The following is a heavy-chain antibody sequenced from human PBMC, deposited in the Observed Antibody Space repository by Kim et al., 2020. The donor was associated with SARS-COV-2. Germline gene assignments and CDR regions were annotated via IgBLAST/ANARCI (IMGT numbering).Heavy chain of an antibody. V-gene: IGHV1-8*01. CDR2: MNPNSGNT. D-gene: IGHD3-9*01. CDR1: GYTFTSYD. J-gene: IGHJ6*02. Sequence: ASVKVSCKASGYTFTSYDINWVRQATGQGLEWMGWMNPNSGNTGYAQKFQGRVTMTRNTSISTAYMELSSLRSEDTAVYYCARCNYDGLRYFDWLNFYYYGMDVWGQGTTVTVSS. CDR3: ARCNYDGLRYFDWLNFYYYGMDV.